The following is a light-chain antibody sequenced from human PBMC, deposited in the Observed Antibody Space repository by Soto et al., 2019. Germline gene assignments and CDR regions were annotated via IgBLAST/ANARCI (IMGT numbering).Light chain of an antibody. CDR1: SNDVGGYNY. Sequence: QSALTQPASVSGSPGQSITISCTGTSNDVGGYNYVSWYQQYPGKAPKLMIYDVSNRPSGVSNRFSGSKSGNTASLTSSGLQAEDEADYYCSSYTSSSYTSSSTLYVFGTGTKLTVL. CDR2: DVS. V-gene: IGLV2-14*01. J-gene: IGLJ1*01. CDR3: SSYTSSSYTSSSTLYV.